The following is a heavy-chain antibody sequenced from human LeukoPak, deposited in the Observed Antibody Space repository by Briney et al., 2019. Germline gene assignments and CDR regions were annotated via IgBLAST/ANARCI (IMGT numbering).Heavy chain of an antibody. CDR1: GFTFSSYW. CDR2: INSDGSST. J-gene: IGHJ6*04. CDR3: ARVDSSGWYCYYGMDV. V-gene: IGHV3-74*01. D-gene: IGHD6-19*01. Sequence: GGSLRLSCAASGFTFSSYWMHWVRQAPGKGLVWVSRINSDGSSTSYADSVKGRFTISRDNAKNTLYLQMNSLRAEDTAVYYCARVDSSGWYCYYGMDVWGKGTTVTVSS.